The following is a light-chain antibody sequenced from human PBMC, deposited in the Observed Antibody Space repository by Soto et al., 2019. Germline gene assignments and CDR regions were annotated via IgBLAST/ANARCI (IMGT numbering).Light chain of an antibody. Sequence: DIVMTQSPDSLAVSLGERATINCKSSQSVLYSSNNKNYLAWYQQKPGQPPKLLMYWASTRESEVPDRFSGSGSGTDFTLTISSLQAEDVAVYYCQHYYSPLWTFGQGTKVEIK. CDR3: QHYYSPLWT. J-gene: IGKJ1*01. CDR2: WAS. CDR1: QSVLYSSNNKNY. V-gene: IGKV4-1*01.